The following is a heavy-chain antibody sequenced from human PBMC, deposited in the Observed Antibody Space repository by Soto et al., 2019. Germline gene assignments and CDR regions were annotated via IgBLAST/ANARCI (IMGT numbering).Heavy chain of an antibody. V-gene: IGHV3-33*01. CDR3: ARDYYYDSIGYYAV. Sequence: GGSLRLSCAVSGFTFDSYWMSWVRRAPGKGLEWVAVIWYDGSNKYYADSVKGRFTISRDNSKNTLYLQMNSLRAEDTAVYYCARDYYYDSIGYYAVWGQGTLVTVSS. D-gene: IGHD3-22*01. CDR1: GFTFDSYW. J-gene: IGHJ4*02. CDR2: IWYDGSNK.